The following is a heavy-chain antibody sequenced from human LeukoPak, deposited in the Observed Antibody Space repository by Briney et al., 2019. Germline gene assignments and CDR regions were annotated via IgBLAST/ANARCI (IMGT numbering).Heavy chain of an antibody. Sequence: GGSLRLSCAASGFTFSRYTMNWVRQAPGEGLEWVSSISSDSSDRYYADSVKGRFTISRDNAKNSLYLQMNSLRAEDTAVYYCAKLNGDTMIVVVDSFDYWGQGTLVTVSS. J-gene: IGHJ4*02. CDR2: ISSDSSDR. V-gene: IGHV3-21*04. CDR1: GFTFSRYT. CDR3: AKLNGDTMIVVVDSFDY. D-gene: IGHD3-22*01.